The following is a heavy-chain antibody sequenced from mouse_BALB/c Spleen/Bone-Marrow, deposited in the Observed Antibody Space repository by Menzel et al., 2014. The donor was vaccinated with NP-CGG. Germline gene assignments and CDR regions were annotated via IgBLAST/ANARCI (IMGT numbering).Heavy chain of an antibody. CDR1: GYAFTNYL. Sequence: VKLMESGAELVRPGTSVKVSCKASGYAFTNYLIEWVEQRPVQGLEWTGVINPGSGGANYNAKFKGKATLTADKSSSTAYMQLSSLTSDDSAVYFCAREWTARAVDYWGQGTTLTVSS. V-gene: IGHV1-54*01. D-gene: IGHD3-2*01. J-gene: IGHJ2*01. CDR3: AREWTARAVDY. CDR2: INPGSGGA.